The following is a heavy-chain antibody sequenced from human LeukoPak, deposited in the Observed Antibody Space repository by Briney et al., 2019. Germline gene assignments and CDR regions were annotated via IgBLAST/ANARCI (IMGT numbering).Heavy chain of an antibody. D-gene: IGHD3-9*01. CDR1: GGSISSYY. Sequence: ASETLSLTCTVSGGSISSYYWSWIRQPAGKGLEWVGRIYTSGSTNYNPSLKSRVTMSVGTSKNQFSLKLSSVTAADTAVYYCARDRPGLGWFDPWGQGTLVTVSS. CDR3: ARDRPGLGWFDP. J-gene: IGHJ5*02. CDR2: IYTSGST. V-gene: IGHV4-4*07.